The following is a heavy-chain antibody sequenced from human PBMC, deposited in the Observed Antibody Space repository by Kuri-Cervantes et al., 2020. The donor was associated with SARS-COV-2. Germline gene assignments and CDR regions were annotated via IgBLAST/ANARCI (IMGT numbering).Heavy chain of an antibody. CDR1: GGSISSHY. V-gene: IGHV4-59*11. CDR2: IYYSGST. J-gene: IGHJ5*02. Sequence: SETLSLTCAVYGGSISSHYWSWIRQPPGKGLEWIGYIYYSGSTNYNPSLKSRVTISVDTSKNQFSLKLSSVTAADTAVYYCARDQFSGSYFLARWFDPWGQGTLVTVSS. CDR3: ARDQFSGSYFLARWFDP. D-gene: IGHD1-26*01.